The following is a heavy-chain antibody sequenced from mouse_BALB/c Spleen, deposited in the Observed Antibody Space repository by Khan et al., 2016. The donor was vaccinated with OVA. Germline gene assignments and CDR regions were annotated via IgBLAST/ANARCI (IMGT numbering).Heavy chain of an antibody. CDR3: ARPPFFSYVMVY. J-gene: IGHJ4*01. CDR2: INTYTGEP. CDR1: GYTFKNHG. Sequence: QIQLVQSGPELKKPGETVKISCKASGYTFKNHGMNWVKQAPGKGLKWMGWINTYTGEPTYVEDFKGRFAFSLETSASTAYLQINNLKNEDMATYFCARPPFFSYVMVYGGQGTSVTVSS. V-gene: IGHV9-1*02.